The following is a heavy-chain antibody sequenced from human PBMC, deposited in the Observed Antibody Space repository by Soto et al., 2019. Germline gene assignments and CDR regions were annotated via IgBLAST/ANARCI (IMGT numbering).Heavy chain of an antibody. Sequence: KVSCKVSGYTLTELSMHWVRQAPGKGLEWMGGFDPEDGETIYAQKFQGRVTMTEDTSTDTAYMELSSLRSEDTAVYYCATGPYDILTGYYFGGAFDIWGQGTMVTVSS. CDR3: ATGPYDILTGYYFGGAFDI. CDR2: FDPEDGET. V-gene: IGHV1-24*01. J-gene: IGHJ3*02. D-gene: IGHD3-9*01. CDR1: GYTLTELS.